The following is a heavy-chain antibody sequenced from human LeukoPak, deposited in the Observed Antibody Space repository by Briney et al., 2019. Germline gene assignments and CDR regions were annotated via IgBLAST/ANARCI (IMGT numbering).Heavy chain of an antibody. CDR3: ARGGITMVRGVDSNWYFDL. J-gene: IGHJ2*01. Sequence: ASVKVSCKASGYTFTSYDINWVRQATGQGLEWMGWMNPNSGNTGYAQKFQGRVTITRNTSISTAYMELSSLRSEDTAVYYCARGGITMVRGVDSNWYFDLWGRGTLVTVSS. V-gene: IGHV1-8*03. D-gene: IGHD3-10*01. CDR2: MNPNSGNT. CDR1: GYTFTSYD.